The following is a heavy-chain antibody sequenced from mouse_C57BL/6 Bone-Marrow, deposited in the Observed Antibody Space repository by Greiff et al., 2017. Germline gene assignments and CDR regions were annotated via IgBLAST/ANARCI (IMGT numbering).Heavy chain of an antibody. D-gene: IGHD1-2*01. J-gene: IGHJ2*01. V-gene: IGHV1-82*01. CDR1: GYAFSSSW. Sequence: QVQLQQSGPELVKPGASVKISCKASGYAFSSSWMNWVKQRPGTGLEWIGRIYPGDGDTNYNGKFKGKATLTADKSSSTAYMQLSSLTSEDSAVYFCARTLITTDYWGQGTTLTVSS. CDR3: ARTLITTDY. CDR2: IYPGDGDT.